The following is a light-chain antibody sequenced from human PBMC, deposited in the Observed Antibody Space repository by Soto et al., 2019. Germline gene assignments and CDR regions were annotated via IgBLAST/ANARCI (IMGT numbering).Light chain of an antibody. CDR2: SSN. CDR3: AAWDDSLNGVL. V-gene: IGLV1-44*01. CDR1: SSNIGSYT. Sequence: QSVLTQPPSASGTPGQRVTISCSGSSSNIGSYTVNWYRQVPGTAPKPLIYSSNQRPSGVPDRFSGAKSGTSASLAISGLQSEDEAHYYCAAWDDSLNGVLFGGGTKLTVL. J-gene: IGLJ2*01.